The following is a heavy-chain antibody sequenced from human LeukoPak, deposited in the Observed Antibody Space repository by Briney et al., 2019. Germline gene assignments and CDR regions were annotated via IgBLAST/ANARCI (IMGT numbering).Heavy chain of an antibody. V-gene: IGHV3-23*01. Sequence: PGGSLRLSCAASGFTFSSYAMSWVRQAPGKGLEWVSAISGSGGSTYYADSVKGRFTISRDNSKNTLYLQMNSLRAEDTAVYYCATDLGAMDTLGGDYWGQGTLVTVSS. CDR1: GFTFSSYA. CDR3: ATDLGAMDTLGGDY. J-gene: IGHJ4*02. D-gene: IGHD5-18*01. CDR2: ISGSGGST.